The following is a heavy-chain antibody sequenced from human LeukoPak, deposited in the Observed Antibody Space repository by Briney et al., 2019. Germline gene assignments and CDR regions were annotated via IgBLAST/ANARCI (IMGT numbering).Heavy chain of an antibody. CDR2: ISWNSGNI. J-gene: IGHJ4*02. Sequence: PGRSLRLSCAASGFTFDDYAMHWVRQAPGKGLEWVSGISWNSGNIVYADSVRGRFTISRDNAKNSLYLQMDSLRAEDKAFYYCAKDMRYSSSGSFDYWGQGTLVTVSS. V-gene: IGHV3-9*01. D-gene: IGHD6-6*01. CDR3: AKDMRYSSSGSFDY. CDR1: GFTFDDYA.